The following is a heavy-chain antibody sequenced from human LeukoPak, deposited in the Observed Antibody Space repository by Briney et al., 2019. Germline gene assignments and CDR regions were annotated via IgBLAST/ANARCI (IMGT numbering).Heavy chain of an antibody. CDR1: GYTFTSYD. Sequence: ASVKVSCKASGYTFTSYDINWVRQATGQGLEWMGWMNPNSGNTGYAQKFQGRVTMTRNTSISTAYMELSSLRSEDTAVYYCARLVGATRDEDYWGQGTLVTVSS. CDR2: MNPNSGNT. D-gene: IGHD1-26*01. CDR3: ARLVGATRDEDY. J-gene: IGHJ4*02. V-gene: IGHV1-8*01.